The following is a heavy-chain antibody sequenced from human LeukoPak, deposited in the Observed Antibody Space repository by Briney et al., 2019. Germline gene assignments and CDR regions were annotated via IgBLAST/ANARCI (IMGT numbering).Heavy chain of an antibody. Sequence: GGSLRLSCAASRFTFSSYNMNWVRQAPGKGLEWVSSISRTSSYIYYADSVKGRFTISRDNAQNSLYLQMNSLRVEDTAVYYCARVLETDCSGGSCYSGLDYWGQGTLVTVSS. CDR2: ISRTSSYI. V-gene: IGHV3-21*01. J-gene: IGHJ4*02. CDR3: ARVLETDCSGGSCYSGLDY. CDR1: RFTFSSYN. D-gene: IGHD2-15*01.